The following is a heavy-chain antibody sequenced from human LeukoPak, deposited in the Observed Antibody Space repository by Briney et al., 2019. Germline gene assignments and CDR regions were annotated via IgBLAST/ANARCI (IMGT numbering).Heavy chain of an antibody. CDR2: IKQDGREK. CDR3: ARDLGYSSGWALDY. Sequence: AGSLRLSCAASGFTFSSYWMSWVRQAPGKGLEGVANIKQDGREKYYVDSVKGRFTSARDNAKNSLYLQMNSLRAEDTAVYYCARDLGYSSGWALDYWGQGTLVTVSS. D-gene: IGHD6-19*01. J-gene: IGHJ4*02. V-gene: IGHV3-7*01. CDR1: GFTFSSYW.